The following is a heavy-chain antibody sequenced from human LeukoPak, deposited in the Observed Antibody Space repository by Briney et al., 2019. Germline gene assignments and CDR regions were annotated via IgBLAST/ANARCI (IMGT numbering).Heavy chain of an antibody. V-gene: IGHV4-59*05. Sequence: SSETLSLTCTVSGDSISSYYWSWIRQPPGRGLEWIGSIYHSGFTYSNPSLTSRLTMSIDASKNEFSLRLTSVTAADTAIYYCLRDKAGSFYGSGGYHFNYNGMDVWGQGTAVTVSS. D-gene: IGHD3-10*01. CDR2: IYHSGFT. CDR3: LRDKAGSFYGSGGYHFNYNGMDV. J-gene: IGHJ6*02. CDR1: GDSISSYY.